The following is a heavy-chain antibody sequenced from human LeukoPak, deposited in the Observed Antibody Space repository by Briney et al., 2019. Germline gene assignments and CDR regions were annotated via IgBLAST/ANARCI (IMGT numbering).Heavy chain of an antibody. CDR3: ARFSSSWYGGIDY. D-gene: IGHD6-13*01. V-gene: IGHV4-34*01. Sequence: SETLSLTCAVYGGSFSGYYWSWIRQPPGKGLEWIGEINHSGSTNYNPSLKSRVTVSVDTSKNQFSLKLSSVTAADTAVYYCARFSSSWYGGIDYWGQGTLVTVSS. J-gene: IGHJ4*02. CDR2: INHSGST. CDR1: GGSFSGYY.